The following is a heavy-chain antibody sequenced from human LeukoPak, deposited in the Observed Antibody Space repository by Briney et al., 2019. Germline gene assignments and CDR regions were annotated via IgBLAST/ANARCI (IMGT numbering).Heavy chain of an antibody. CDR1: GGSISSSSYY. J-gene: IGHJ4*02. CDR3: ASINPTIDYSLDY. Sequence: SETLSLTCTVSGGSISSSSYYWGWIRQPPGRGLEWIGSIYYSGSTYYNPSLKSRVTICVDTSKNQFSLKLSSVTAADTAVYYCASINPTIDYSLDYWGQGTLVTVSS. D-gene: IGHD4-11*01. CDR2: IYYSGST. V-gene: IGHV4-39*01.